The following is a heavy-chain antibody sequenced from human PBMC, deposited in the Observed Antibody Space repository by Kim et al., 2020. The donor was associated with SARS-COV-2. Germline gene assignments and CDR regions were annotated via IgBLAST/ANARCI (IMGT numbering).Heavy chain of an antibody. J-gene: IGHJ4*02. CDR1: GFTFSSYA. D-gene: IGHD2-15*01. Sequence: GGSLRLSCAASGFTFSSYAMSWVRQAPGKGLEWVSAISGSGGSTYYADSVKGRFTISRDNSKNTLYLQMNSLRAEDTAVYYCAKWDCSGGSCYSHDYWGQGTLVTVSS. CDR2: ISGSGGST. V-gene: IGHV3-23*01. CDR3: AKWDCSGGSCYSHDY.